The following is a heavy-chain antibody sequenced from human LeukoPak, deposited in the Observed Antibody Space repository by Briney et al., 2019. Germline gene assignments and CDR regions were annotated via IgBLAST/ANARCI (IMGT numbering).Heavy chain of an antibody. CDR3: ARDGDWNDGYYYYYYGMDV. D-gene: IGHD1-1*01. CDR2: ISSTSNYI. J-gene: IGHJ6*02. CDR1: GFTFSTHG. V-gene: IGHV3-21*01. Sequence: GSLRLSCAASGFTFSTHGMNWVRQAPGKGLEWVSSISSTSNYIFYADSVRGRFTISRDNAKNSLYLQMNSLRAEDTAVYYCARDGDWNDGYYYYYYGMDVWGQGTTVTVSS.